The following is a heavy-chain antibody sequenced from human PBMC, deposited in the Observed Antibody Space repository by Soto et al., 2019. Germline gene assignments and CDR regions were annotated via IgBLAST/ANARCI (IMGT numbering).Heavy chain of an antibody. J-gene: IGHJ4*02. Sequence: QLQLQESGPGLVKPSETLSLTCTVSGGSISRSSYYWGWIRQPPGKGLEWIGSIYYSGSTYYNQSLKSRVTISVDTSKNQFSLQLTSVTAADTAVYYCARIHTNRDGTRTVLLATIEYWGQGTLVTVSS. V-gene: IGHV4-39*01. D-gene: IGHD5-12*01. CDR3: ARIHTNRDGTRTVLLATIEY. CDR1: GGSISRSSYY. CDR2: IYYSGST.